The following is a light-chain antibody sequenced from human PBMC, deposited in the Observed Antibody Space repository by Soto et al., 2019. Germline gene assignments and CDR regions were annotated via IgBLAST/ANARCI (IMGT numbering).Light chain of an antibody. Sequence: EIVLTQSPGTLSLSPGERATLSCRASQSVSSSYLAGYQQKPGQAPRLLIYGASSRATGIPDTFSGSGSGTDFTLTISRLEPEDFAVYYCQRYGSSPPYTFGQGPKLEIK. J-gene: IGKJ2*01. V-gene: IGKV3-20*01. CDR2: GAS. CDR1: QSVSSSY. CDR3: QRYGSSPPYT.